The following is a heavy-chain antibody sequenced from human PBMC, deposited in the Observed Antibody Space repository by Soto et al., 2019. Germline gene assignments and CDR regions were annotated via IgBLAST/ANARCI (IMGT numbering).Heavy chain of an antibody. CDR2: IYKSATT. D-gene: IGHD2-15*01. CDR1: GDSISTVDYF. V-gene: IGHV4-30-4*01. CDR3: ARGRYCLTGSCFPNWFDS. J-gene: IGHJ5*01. Sequence: SETLSLTCSVSGDSISTVDYFWAWIRQPPGQTLEYIGYIYKSATTYYNPSFESRVAISLDTSRSQFSLTVTSVTAGDTAVYFCARGRYCLTGSCFPNWFDSWGRGTLVTVS.